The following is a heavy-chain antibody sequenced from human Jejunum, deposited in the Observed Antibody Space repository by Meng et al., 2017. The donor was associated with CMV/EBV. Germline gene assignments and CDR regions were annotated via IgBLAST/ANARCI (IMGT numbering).Heavy chain of an antibody. D-gene: IGHD3-3*01. Sequence: QRRGWVQGLIHHYNPCSPAGSVSGGSIGSGDYSWSWIRQPPGKGLEWIGYIHDTGSTYYNPSLKSRVDISLGTSRNHFSLTLSSVTAEDTAVYFCARGSIFVSFDSWGQGTLVTVSS. J-gene: IGHJ4*02. CDR1: GGSIGSGDYS. CDR3: ARGSIFVSFDS. CDR2: IHDTGST. V-gene: IGHV4-30-4*08.